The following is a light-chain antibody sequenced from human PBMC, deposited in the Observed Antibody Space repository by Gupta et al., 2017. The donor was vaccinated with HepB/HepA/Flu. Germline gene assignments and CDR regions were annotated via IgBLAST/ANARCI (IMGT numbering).Light chain of an antibody. CDR2: AAS. CDR3: QQSYSTPLT. CDR1: QSISSY. V-gene: IGKV1-39*01. Sequence: DIQMTQYPSSLSASVGDRVTITCRASQSISSYLNWYQQKPGKAPKLLIYAASSLQSGVPSRFSGSGSGTDFTLTISSLQPEDFATYYCQQSYSTPLTFGPGTKVEIK. J-gene: IGKJ3*01.